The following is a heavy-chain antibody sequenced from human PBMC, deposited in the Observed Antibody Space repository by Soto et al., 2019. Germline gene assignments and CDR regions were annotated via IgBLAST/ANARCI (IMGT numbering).Heavy chain of an antibody. CDR1: GYTFTGYY. V-gene: IGHV1-2*02. CDR3: ERDPHEYWTSYWFDP. D-gene: IGHD3-3*01. CDR2: INPNSGGT. J-gene: IGHJ5*02. Sequence: ASVKVSCKASGYTFTGYYMHWVRQAPGQGLEWMGWINPNSGGTNYAQKFQGRVTMTTDASTSTAYMELRSLRSDDTAVYYCERDPHEYWTSYWFDPWGQGTLVTVSS.